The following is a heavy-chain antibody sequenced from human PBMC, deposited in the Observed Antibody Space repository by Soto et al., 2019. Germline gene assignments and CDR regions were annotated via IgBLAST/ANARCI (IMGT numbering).Heavy chain of an antibody. V-gene: IGHV3-23*01. CDR1: GFTFSSYW. CDR3: AEERDYGDASNFDY. CDR2: ISSDGSST. J-gene: IGHJ4*02. Sequence: GGSLRLSCAASGFTFSSYWMHWVRQAPGKGLEWVSPISSDGSSTYYADSVKGRFTISRDNSKNTLYLQMNSLRAEDTAVYYCAEERDYGDASNFDYWGQGTLVTVSS. D-gene: IGHD4-17*01.